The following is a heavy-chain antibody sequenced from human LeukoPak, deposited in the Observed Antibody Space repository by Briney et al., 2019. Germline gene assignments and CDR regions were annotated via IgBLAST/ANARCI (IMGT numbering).Heavy chain of an antibody. CDR2: ISGSGGST. V-gene: IGHV3-23*01. Sequence: PGGSLRLSCAASGFTFSSYGMSWVRQAPGKGLEWVSAISGSGGSTYYADSVKGRFTISRDNSKNTLYLQMNSLRAEDTAVYYCAKGGGYYYYMDVWGKGTTVTVSS. CDR1: GFTFSSYG. CDR3: AKGGGYYYYMDV. D-gene: IGHD2-15*01. J-gene: IGHJ6*03.